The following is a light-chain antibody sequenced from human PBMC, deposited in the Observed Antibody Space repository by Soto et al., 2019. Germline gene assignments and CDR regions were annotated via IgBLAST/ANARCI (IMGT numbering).Light chain of an antibody. CDR3: HQYDSSPLP. CDR2: GAS. CDR1: QSVSSSY. J-gene: IGKJ4*01. Sequence: EIVLTQSPGTLSLSPGERATLSCRASQSVSSSYLAWYQQKPGQAPRLLIYGASSRATGIPDRFSGSGSGTEFTLTISRLEPEDFAVYYWHQYDSSPLPFGGGTKVEIK. V-gene: IGKV3-20*01.